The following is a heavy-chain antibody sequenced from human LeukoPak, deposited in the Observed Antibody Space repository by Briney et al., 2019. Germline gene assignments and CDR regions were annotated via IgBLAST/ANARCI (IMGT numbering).Heavy chain of an antibody. CDR3: ARGGTWRGLQLNWYFDL. CDR2: INSDGSST. CDR1: GFTFSSYW. V-gene: IGHV3-74*01. Sequence: GGSLRLSCAASGFTFSSYWMHWVRQAPGKGLVWVSRINSDGSSTSYADSVKGRFTISRDNAKNTLYLQMNSLRAEDTAVYYCARGGTWRGLQLNWYFDLWGRATLVTVSS. D-gene: IGHD1-1*01. J-gene: IGHJ2*01.